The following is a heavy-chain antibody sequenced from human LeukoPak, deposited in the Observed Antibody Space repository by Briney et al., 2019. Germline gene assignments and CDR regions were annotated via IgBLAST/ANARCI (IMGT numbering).Heavy chain of an antibody. CDR2: ISLHNGNT. Sequence: GASVKVSCKASGYTFATSGISWVRQAPGQGLEWMGWISLHNGNTNYAQKLQGRVTMTTDTSTSTAYMELRSLRSDDTAVYYWARGEGGNGGKGGGGEYWGQGTLVTVSS. CDR1: GYTFATSG. CDR3: ARGEGGNGGKGGGGEY. J-gene: IGHJ4*02. D-gene: IGHD3-10*01. V-gene: IGHV1-18*01.